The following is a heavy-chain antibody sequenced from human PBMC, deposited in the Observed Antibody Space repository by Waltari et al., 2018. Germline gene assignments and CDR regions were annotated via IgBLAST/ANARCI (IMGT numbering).Heavy chain of an antibody. J-gene: IGHJ3*02. D-gene: IGHD2-21*01. CDR3: ARGAYCGGDCYGDAFDI. CDR2: ISSSSSYI. Sequence: VQLVQSGAEVKKPGASVKVSCKASGYTFSSYSMNWVRQAPGKGLEWVSSISSSSSYIYYADSVKGRFTISRDNAKNSLYLQMSSLRSEDTAVYYCARGAYCGGDCYGDAFDIWGQGTMVTVSS. CDR1: GYTFSSYS. V-gene: IGHV3-21*04.